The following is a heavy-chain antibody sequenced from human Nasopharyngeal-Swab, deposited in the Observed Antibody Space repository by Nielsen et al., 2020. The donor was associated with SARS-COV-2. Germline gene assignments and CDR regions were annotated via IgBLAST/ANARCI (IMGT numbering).Heavy chain of an antibody. D-gene: IGHD3-22*01. J-gene: IGHJ4*02. CDR3: ARGGKYYYDSSGYLPTDY. CDR2: IIPILGIA. CDR1: GGTFSSYA. Sequence: SVKVSCKASGGTFSSYAISWVRRAPGQGLEWMGRIIPILGIANYAQKFQGRVTITADKSTSTAYMELSSLRSEDTAVYYCARGGKYYYDSSGYLPTDYWGQGTLVTVSS. V-gene: IGHV1-69*04.